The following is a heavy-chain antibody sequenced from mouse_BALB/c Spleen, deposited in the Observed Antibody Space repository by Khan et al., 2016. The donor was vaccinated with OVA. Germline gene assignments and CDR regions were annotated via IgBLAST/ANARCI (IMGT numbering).Heavy chain of an antibody. CDR1: GFSLSRYN. CDR2: IWGGGGT. J-gene: IGHJ4*01. D-gene: IGHD2-14*01. CDR3: ARAYYRYDGYYAMDY. Sequence: VQLQESGPGPVAPSQSLSITCTVSGFSLSRYNIHWIRQPPGKGLEWLGMIWGGGGTDYNSTLKSRLSISTDNSKSQAFLQMNSLQTDDTAMYYCARAYYRYDGYYAMDYWGQGTSVTVSS. V-gene: IGHV2-6-4*01.